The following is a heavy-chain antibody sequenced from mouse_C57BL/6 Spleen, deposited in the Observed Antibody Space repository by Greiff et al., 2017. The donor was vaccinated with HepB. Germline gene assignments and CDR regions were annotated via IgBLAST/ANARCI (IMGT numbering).Heavy chain of an antibody. CDR1: GYTFTSYW. V-gene: IGHV1-52*01. CDR2: IDPSDSET. J-gene: IGHJ1*03. CDR3: ARYGSSSSYWYFDV. Sequence: VQLQQSGAELVRPGSSVKLSCKASGYTFTSYWMHWVKQRPIQGLEWIGNIDPSDSETHYNQKFKDKATLTVDKSSSTAYMQLSSLTSEDSAVYYCARYGSSSSYWYFDVWGTGTTVTVSS. D-gene: IGHD1-1*01.